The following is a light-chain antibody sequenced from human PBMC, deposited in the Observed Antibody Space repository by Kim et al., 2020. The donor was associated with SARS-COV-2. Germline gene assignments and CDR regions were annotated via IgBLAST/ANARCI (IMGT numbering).Light chain of an antibody. J-gene: IGLJ2*01. V-gene: IGLV3-1*01. CDR3: QAWDSSTVV. Sequence: SYELTQPPSVSVSPGQTASITCSGDKLGEKYACWYQQKPGQSPVLVIYQVNKRPSGIPERFSGSNSGNTATLTISGTQAMDEADYYCQAWDSSTVVFGGGTQLTVL. CDR1: KLGEKY. CDR2: QVN.